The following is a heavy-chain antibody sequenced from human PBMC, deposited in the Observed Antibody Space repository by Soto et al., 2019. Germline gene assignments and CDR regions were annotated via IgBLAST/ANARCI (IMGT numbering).Heavy chain of an antibody. V-gene: IGHV3-23*01. CDR2: ISGSGGST. CDR1: GVTFSGCA. J-gene: IGHJ4*02. D-gene: IGHD3-3*01. Sequence: PGGSLRLSCAASGVTFSGCAMHWVRQAPGKGLEWVSTISGSGGSTYYADSVKGRFTISRDNSKNTLYLQMNSLRAEDTAVYYCAKDLVLSSNFCSGYYNYWGQGTLVTVSS. CDR3: AKDLVLSSNFCSGYYNY.